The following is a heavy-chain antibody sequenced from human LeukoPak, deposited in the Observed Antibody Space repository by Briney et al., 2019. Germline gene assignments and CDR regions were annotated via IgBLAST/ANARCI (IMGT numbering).Heavy chain of an antibody. CDR3: ARGVSYYYDSSGYD. V-gene: IGHV1-8*01. J-gene: IGHJ4*02. CDR2: MNPNRGNT. CDR1: EYTFTSYD. Sequence: ASVKVSCNASEYTFTSYDIHWVRQATGQGLEWRGWMNPNRGNTGYAQKFQGRVTMTRNTSISTAYLELSSLRSEDTAVYYCARGVSYYYDSSGYDWGQGTLVTVSS. D-gene: IGHD3-22*01.